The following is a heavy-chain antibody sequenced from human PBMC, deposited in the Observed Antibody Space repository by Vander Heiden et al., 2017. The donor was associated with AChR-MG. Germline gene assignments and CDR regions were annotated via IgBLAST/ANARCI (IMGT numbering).Heavy chain of an antibody. V-gene: IGHV3-23*01. CDR3: AKSLGVDYYDSSGYGADY. D-gene: IGHD3-22*01. CDR1: GFTFTSYA. Sequence: EVQLLESGGGLVQPGGSLRLSCAAPGFTFTSYAMSWVRQAPGKGLEWVSAISGSGGSTYYADSVKGRFTISRDNSKNTLYLQMNSLRAEDTAVYYCAKSLGVDYYDSSGYGADYWGQGTLVTVSS. CDR2: ISGSGGST. J-gene: IGHJ4*02.